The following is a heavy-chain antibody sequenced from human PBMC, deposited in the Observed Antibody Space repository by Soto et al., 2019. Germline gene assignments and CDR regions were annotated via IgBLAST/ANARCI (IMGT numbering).Heavy chain of an antibody. Sequence: GRSLRLSCAASGFTFSSYAMSWVRQAPGKGLEWVSAISGSGGSTYYADSVKGRFTISRDNSKNTLYLQMNSLRAEDTAVYYCATTEKYSIWFDDGGQGTLVTDSS. D-gene: IGHD2-15*01. CDR3: ATTEKYSIWFDD. CDR2: ISGSGGST. V-gene: IGHV3-23*01. J-gene: IGHJ5*02. CDR1: GFTFSSYA.